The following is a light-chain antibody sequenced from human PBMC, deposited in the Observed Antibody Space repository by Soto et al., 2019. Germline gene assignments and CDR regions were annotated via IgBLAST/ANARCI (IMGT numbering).Light chain of an antibody. CDR3: SSYTSASSYV. CDR2: AVS. J-gene: IGLJ1*01. CDR1: SSDVGGYNY. Sequence: QSALTQPRSVSGSPGQSVTIACTGTSSDVGGYNYVSWYQQHPGKAPKLMIYAVSNRPSGVSNRFSASKSGNTASLFISGLQDEDEDDYYCSSYTSASSYVFGSGTKVTV. V-gene: IGLV2-14*01.